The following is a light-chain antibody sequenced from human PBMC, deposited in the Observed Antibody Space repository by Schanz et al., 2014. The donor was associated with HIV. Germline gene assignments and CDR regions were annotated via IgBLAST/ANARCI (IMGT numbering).Light chain of an antibody. CDR3: CSYAGSSVLV. Sequence: QSALTQPASVSGSPGQSITISCTGTSSDVGRYNLVSWYQQHPGKVPKLMIYEVSKRPSGVSNRFSGSKSGNTASLTISGLQAEDEADYYCCSYAGSSVLVFGGGTKLTVL. CDR1: SSDVGRYNL. CDR2: EVS. J-gene: IGLJ3*02. V-gene: IGLV2-23*02.